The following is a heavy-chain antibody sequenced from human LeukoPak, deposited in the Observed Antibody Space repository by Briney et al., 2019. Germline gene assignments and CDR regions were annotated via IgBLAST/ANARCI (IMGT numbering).Heavy chain of an antibody. J-gene: IGHJ3*02. D-gene: IGHD4-11*01. Sequence: GGSLRLSCAASGFTFSNAWMSWVRQAPGKGLEWVGRIKSKTDGGTTDYAAPVKGRFTISRDDSKNTLYLQMNSLKTEDTAVYYCTTDPDYLELDAFDIWGQGTMVTVSS. CDR2: IKSKTDGGTT. CDR3: TTDPDYLELDAFDI. V-gene: IGHV3-15*01. CDR1: GFTFSNAW.